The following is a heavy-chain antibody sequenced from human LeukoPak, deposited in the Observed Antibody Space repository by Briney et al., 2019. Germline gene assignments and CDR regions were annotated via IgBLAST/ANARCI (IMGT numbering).Heavy chain of an antibody. CDR3: ARGSTSYYFDY. J-gene: IGHJ4*02. D-gene: IGHD2-2*01. CDR1: GGSISSYY. Sequence: PSETLSLTCTVSGGSISSYYWSWIRQPPGKGLEWIGYIYYSGSTNYNPSLKSRVTISVDTSKNQFSLKLSSVTAADTAVYHCARGSTSYYFDYWGQGTLVTVSS. CDR2: IYYSGST. V-gene: IGHV4-59*01.